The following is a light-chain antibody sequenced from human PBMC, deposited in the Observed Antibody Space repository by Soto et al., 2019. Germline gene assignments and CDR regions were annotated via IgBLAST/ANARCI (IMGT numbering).Light chain of an antibody. V-gene: IGLV2-8*01. J-gene: IGLJ1*01. CDR2: EVS. CDR1: SSDVGGYNY. Sequence: QCVLTQPASVSGSPGHSITISCTGTSSDVGGYNYVSWYQQHPGKAPKLMIYEVSERPSGVSDRFSGSKSGNTASLTVSGLQAEDEADYYCSSYAGSNNYVFGTGTKVTVL. CDR3: SSYAGSNNYV.